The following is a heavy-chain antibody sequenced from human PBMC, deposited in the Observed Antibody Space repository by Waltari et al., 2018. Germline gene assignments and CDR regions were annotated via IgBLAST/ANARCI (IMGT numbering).Heavy chain of an antibody. CDR3: AKDLVFDITIFGVAPFDY. Sequence: EVQLLESGGGLVQPGGSLRLSCAASGFTFSSYAMSWVRQAPGKGLEWVSAISGSGGSTYYADSVKGRFTISRDNSKNTLYLQMNSLRAEDTAVYYCAKDLVFDITIFGVAPFDYWGQGTLVIVSS. D-gene: IGHD3-3*01. J-gene: IGHJ4*02. CDR1: GFTFSSYA. V-gene: IGHV3-23*01. CDR2: ISGSGGST.